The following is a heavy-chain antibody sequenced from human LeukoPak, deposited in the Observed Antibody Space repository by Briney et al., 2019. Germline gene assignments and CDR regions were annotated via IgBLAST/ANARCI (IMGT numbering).Heavy chain of an antibody. CDR1: GGTFSSYA. D-gene: IGHD3-10*01. CDR3: ARAGVKTLWFGENDAFDI. CDR2: IIPIFGTA. V-gene: IGHV1-69*13. Sequence: ASVKVSCKASGGTFSSYAISWVRQAPGQGLEWMGGIIPIFGTANYAQKFQGRVTITADESTSTAYMELSSLRSEDTAVYYCARAGVKTLWFGENDAFDIWGQGTMVTVSS. J-gene: IGHJ3*02.